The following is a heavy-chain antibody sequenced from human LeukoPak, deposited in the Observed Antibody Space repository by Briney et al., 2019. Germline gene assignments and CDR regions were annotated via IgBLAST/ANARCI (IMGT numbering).Heavy chain of an antibody. CDR1: AFTFSRNA. CDR2: ISTSGGST. Sequence: SLRLSCAPSAFTFSRNAMSWVRQAPREGLEWVSAISTSGGSTYYADSVKGWFTISRDNSKNALYLQMNSLRAEDTAVYYCAKEQIGWFGELSRAFAVDVWGQGTTVTVSS. V-gene: IGHV3-23*01. CDR3: AKEQIGWFGELSRAFAVDV. D-gene: IGHD3-10*01. J-gene: IGHJ6*02.